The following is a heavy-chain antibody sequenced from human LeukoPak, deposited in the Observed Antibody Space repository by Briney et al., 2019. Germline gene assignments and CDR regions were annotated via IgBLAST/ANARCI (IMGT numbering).Heavy chain of an antibody. CDR3: ARQRIMITFGGAPDY. CDR2: IYYSGST. Sequence: SETLSLTCTVSGGSISSSSYYWGWIRQPPGKGLEWIGSIYYSGSTYYNPSLKSRVTISVDTSKNQFSLKLSSVTAADTAVYYCARQRIMITFGGAPDYWGRGTLVTVSS. D-gene: IGHD3-16*01. J-gene: IGHJ4*02. CDR1: GGSISSSSYY. V-gene: IGHV4-39*01.